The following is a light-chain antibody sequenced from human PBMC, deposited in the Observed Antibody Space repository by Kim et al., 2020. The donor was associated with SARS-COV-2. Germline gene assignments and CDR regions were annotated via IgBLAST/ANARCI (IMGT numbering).Light chain of an antibody. Sequence: EVVLTQSPGTLSLSPGERATLSCRASQSISTSYLAWYQQKADQAPRLIIYTTSSRATGIPDRFSGRGSGTDFTLTINRLEPEDFAVYYCQQYSPSPPWTFGQGTKVDIK. CDR1: QSISTSY. J-gene: IGKJ1*01. V-gene: IGKV3-20*01. CDR2: TTS. CDR3: QQYSPSPPWT.